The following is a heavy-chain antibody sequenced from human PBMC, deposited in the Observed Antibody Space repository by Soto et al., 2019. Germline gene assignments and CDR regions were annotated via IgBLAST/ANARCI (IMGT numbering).Heavy chain of an antibody. CDR1: GGSISSYY. D-gene: IGHD3-9*01. V-gene: IGHV4-59*01. CDR3: ARYKDYDILTGYSLDAFDI. CDR2: IYYSGST. J-gene: IGHJ3*02. Sequence: PSETLSLTCTVSGGSISSYYWSWIRQPPGKGLEWIGYIYYSGSTNYNPSLKSRVTISVDTSKNQFSLKLSSVTAADTAVYYCARYKDYDILTGYSLDAFDIWGQGTMVTV.